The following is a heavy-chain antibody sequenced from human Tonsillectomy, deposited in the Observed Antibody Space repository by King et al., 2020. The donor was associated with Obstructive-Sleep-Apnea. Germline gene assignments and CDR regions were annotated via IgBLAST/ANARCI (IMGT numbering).Heavy chain of an antibody. CDR3: ARAPYGSGIIDWFDP. CDR1: GGSISSYY. CDR2: IYYSGST. D-gene: IGHD3-10*01. J-gene: IGHJ5*02. V-gene: IGHV4-59*01. Sequence: VQLQESGPGLVKPSETLSLTCTVSGGSISSYYWNWLRQPPGKGLEWIGYIYYSGSTNYNPSLKSRVSISVDTSKNQFSLKLSAVTAADTAVYYCARAPYGSGIIDWFDPWGQGTLVTVSS.